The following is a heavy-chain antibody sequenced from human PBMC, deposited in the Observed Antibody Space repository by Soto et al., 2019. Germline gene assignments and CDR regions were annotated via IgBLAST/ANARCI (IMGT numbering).Heavy chain of an antibody. Sequence: GGALRLCCAASGVTVSSNYMSWVRQAPGKGLEWVSVIYSGGSTYYADSVKGRFTISRDNSKNTLYLQMNSLRAEDTAVYYCARGLGYCSSTRCYTYAYRGQRTLVTVSS. J-gene: IGHJ4*01. CDR1: GVTVSSNY. D-gene: IGHD2-2*02. V-gene: IGHV3-53*01. CDR3: ARGLGYCSSTRCYTYAY. CDR2: IYSGGST.